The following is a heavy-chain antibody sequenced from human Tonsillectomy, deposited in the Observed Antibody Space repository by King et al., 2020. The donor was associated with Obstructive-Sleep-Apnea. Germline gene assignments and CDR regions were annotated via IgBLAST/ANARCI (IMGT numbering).Heavy chain of an antibody. Sequence: VQLQESGPGLVKPSQTLSLTCTVSGDSISSGGYYWSWIRQHPGKGLEWIGYIYYSGSTYYNPSLKSRITISVDTSKNQFSLKLSSVTAADTAVYYCARYNSGCESHPFDYWGQGTLVTVSS. CDR2: IYYSGST. D-gene: IGHD6-19*01. CDR1: GDSISSGGYY. J-gene: IGHJ4*02. CDR3: ARYNSGCESHPFDY. V-gene: IGHV4-31*03.